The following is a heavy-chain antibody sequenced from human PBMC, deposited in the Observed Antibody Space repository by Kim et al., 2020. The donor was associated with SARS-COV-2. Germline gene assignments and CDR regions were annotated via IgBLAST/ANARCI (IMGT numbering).Heavy chain of an antibody. D-gene: IGHD4-17*01. V-gene: IGHV3-23*01. J-gene: IGHJ3*02. CDR3: AKALATVWAFDI. Sequence: YYAEPVKGRFTISRANSKNTLYLQMNSLRVEDTAVYYCAKALATVWAFDIWGQGTMVTVSS.